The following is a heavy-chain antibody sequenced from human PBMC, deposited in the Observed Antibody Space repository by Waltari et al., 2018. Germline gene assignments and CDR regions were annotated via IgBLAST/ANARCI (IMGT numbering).Heavy chain of an antibody. Sequence: QVQLQESGPGLVKPSQTLSLTCTVSGGSISSGSYYWSWIRQPAGKGLEWIGRIYTSGSTNYNPSLKSRVTISVDTSKNQFSLKLSSVTAADTAVYYCARDSPRGCYCLDYWGQGTLVTVSS. D-gene: IGHD2-15*01. CDR1: GGSISSGSYY. V-gene: IGHV4-61*02. J-gene: IGHJ4*02. CDR2: IYTSGST. CDR3: ARDSPRGCYCLDY.